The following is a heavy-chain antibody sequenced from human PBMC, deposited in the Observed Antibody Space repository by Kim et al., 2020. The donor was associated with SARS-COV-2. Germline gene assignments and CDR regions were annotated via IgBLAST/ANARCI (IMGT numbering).Heavy chain of an antibody. Sequence: SGPTLVNPTQTLTLTCTFSGFSLSTSGMCVSWIRQPPGKALEWLARIDWDDDKYYSTSLKTRLTISKDTSKNQVVLTMTNMDPVDTATYYCAREKYSSSSFLGYSYYYLDVWGKGTTLTVSS. CDR1: GFSLSTSGMC. CDR2: IDWDDDK. CDR3: AREKYSSSSFLGYSYYYLDV. D-gene: IGHD6-6*01. V-gene: IGHV2-70*11. J-gene: IGHJ6*03.